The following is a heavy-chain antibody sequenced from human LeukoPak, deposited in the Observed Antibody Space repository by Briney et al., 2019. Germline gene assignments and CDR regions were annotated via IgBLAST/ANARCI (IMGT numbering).Heavy chain of an antibody. CDR2: ISAHNGNT. V-gene: IGHV1-18*01. CDR1: GYSFSSYG. D-gene: IGHD4-17*01. Sequence: WASVKVSCKASGYSFSSYGISWVRQAPGQGLEWMGWISAHNGNTNYAQNVQGRVTMTTDTSTSTAYMELRSLRSDDTAAYSCARTDYGDYSYYFDYWGQGTLVTVSS. CDR3: ARTDYGDYSYYFDY. J-gene: IGHJ4*02.